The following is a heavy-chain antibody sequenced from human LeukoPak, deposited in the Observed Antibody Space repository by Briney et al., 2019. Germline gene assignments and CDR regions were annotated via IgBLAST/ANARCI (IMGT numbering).Heavy chain of an antibody. CDR3: ARDSTAQAFDY. Sequence: ASVKVSCKASGYTFTSYYMHWVRQAPGQGLEWMGIINPSGGSTSYAQKFQGRVTMTRDTSTSTVYMELSSLRSEDTAVYYGARDSTAQAFDYWGQGTLVTVSS. V-gene: IGHV1-46*01. J-gene: IGHJ4*02. CDR2: INPSGGST. D-gene: IGHD5-18*01. CDR1: GYTFTSYY.